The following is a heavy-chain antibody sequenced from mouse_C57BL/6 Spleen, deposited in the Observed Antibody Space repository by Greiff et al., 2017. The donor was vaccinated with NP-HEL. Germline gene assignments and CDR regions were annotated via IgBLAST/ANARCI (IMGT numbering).Heavy chain of an antibody. J-gene: IGHJ1*03. CDR2: IVPETGGT. CDR1: GYTFTDYE. V-gene: IGHV1-15*01. CDR3: TRVGYGNYDWYFDV. Sequence: QVQLQQSGAELVRPGASVTLSCKASGYTFTDYEMHWVKQTPVHGLEWIGAIVPETGGTAYNQKFKGKAILTADKSSSTAYMELRSLTSEDSAVYYCTRVGYGNYDWYFDVWGTGTTVTVSS. D-gene: IGHD2-1*01.